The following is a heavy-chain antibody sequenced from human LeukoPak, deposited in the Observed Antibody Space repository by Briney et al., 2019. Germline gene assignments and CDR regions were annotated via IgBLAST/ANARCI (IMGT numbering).Heavy chain of an antibody. CDR1: GGSIRSTSHY. CDR2: IYYNGAT. J-gene: IGHJ4*02. CDR3: ARGLSIAAAGTLPLGY. V-gene: IGHV4-39*07. Sequence: PSETLSLTCTVSGGSIRSTSHYWGWVRQPPGKGLEWIGSIYYNGATYYNPSLKSRVTISVDTSKNQFSLKLSSVTAADTAVYYCARGLSIAAAGTLPLGYWGQGTLVTVSS. D-gene: IGHD6-13*01.